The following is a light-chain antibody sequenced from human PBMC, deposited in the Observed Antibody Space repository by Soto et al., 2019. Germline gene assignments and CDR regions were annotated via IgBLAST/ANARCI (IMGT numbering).Light chain of an antibody. J-gene: IGKJ2*01. CDR3: QQYYSTPMYT. CDR2: WAS. Sequence: DIVMTQSPDSLAVSLGARDTINCKSSQSVLYSSNNKNYLAWYQQKPGQPPKLLIYWASTRESGVPDRFSGSGSGTDFTLTISSLQAEDVAVYYCQQYYSTPMYTFGQGTKLEIK. CDR1: QSVLYSSNNKNY. V-gene: IGKV4-1*01.